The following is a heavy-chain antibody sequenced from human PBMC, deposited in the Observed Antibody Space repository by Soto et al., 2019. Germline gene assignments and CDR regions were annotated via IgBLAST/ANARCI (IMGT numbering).Heavy chain of an antibody. CDR1: GFTFSSYS. CDR2: IITITGFI. Sequence: EVQLVESGGGLVKPGGSLRLSCAASGFTFSSYSMNWVRQAPGKGLEWVSIITITGFIDYADSVKGRFTISRDNAKSSXXXXXXXXXAEDTAVYYCARDSREYNAYDYNWGQGTLVTVSS. D-gene: IGHD5-12*01. CDR3: ARDSREYNAYDYN. V-gene: IGHV3-21*02. J-gene: IGHJ4*02.